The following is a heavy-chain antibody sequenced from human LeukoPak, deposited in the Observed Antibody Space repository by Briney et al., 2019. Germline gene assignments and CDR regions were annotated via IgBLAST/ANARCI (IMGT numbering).Heavy chain of an antibody. Sequence: PSETLSLTCTVSGGSITSGDDYWGWIRQPPGKGLEWIACVSSSGTTYYNPSLKSRVSISLDTSGNQLSLKLSSVTAADTAVYYCSRSTGGLDSWGQGTLVSVSS. D-gene: IGHD2-8*02. CDR1: GGSITSGDDY. J-gene: IGHJ4*02. V-gene: IGHV4-30-4*01. CDR3: SRSTGGLDS. CDR2: VSSSGTT.